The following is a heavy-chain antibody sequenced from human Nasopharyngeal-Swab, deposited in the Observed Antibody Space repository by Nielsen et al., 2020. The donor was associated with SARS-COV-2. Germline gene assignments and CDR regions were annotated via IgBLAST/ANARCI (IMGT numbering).Heavy chain of an antibody. J-gene: IGHJ4*02. CDR3: AKELSSSWWY. Sequence: GESLKISCAASGFTFSTYAMTWVRQAPGKGLEWVSTIDAGGGNTWYADSVKGRFTISRDNSKNTLYLQMNSLRAEDTAVYYCAKELSSSWWYWGQGTLVTVSS. CDR1: GFTFSTYA. V-gene: IGHV3-23*01. CDR2: IDAGGGNT. D-gene: IGHD6-13*01.